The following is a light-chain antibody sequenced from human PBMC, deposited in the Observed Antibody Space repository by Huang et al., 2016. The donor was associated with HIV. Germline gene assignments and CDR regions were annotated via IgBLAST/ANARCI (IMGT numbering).Light chain of an antibody. Sequence: EIVLTQSPGTLSLSPGERATLSCRASPSLSDTYLAWYQQKPGQAPRLLIYGASNRATGIPDRFSGSGSGTDFTLTISRLEPEDFAVYFCQQYDSPPPTFGQGAKVEIK. CDR2: GAS. V-gene: IGKV3-20*01. CDR3: QQYDSPPPT. CDR1: PSLSDTY. J-gene: IGKJ1*01.